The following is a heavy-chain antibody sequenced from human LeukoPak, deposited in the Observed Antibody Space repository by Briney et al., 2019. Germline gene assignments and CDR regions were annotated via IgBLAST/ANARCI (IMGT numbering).Heavy chain of an antibody. CDR3: AKDPYPSSGWYYFDY. Sequence: GGSLRLSYAASGFTFSSYAMSWVRQAPGKGLEWVSAISGSGGSTYYADSVKGRFTISRDNSKNTLYLQMNSLRAEDTAVYYCAKDPYPSSGWYYFDYWGQGTLVTVSS. J-gene: IGHJ4*02. CDR2: ISGSGGST. V-gene: IGHV3-23*01. CDR1: GFTFSSYA. D-gene: IGHD6-19*01.